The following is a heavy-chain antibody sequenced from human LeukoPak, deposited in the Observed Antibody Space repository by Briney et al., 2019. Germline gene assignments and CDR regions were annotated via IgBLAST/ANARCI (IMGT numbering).Heavy chain of an antibody. CDR2: ISGSGGST. V-gene: IGHV3-23*01. CDR3: AKGVSSSGYYPDAFDI. J-gene: IGHJ3*02. D-gene: IGHD3-22*01. CDR1: GFTFSIYA. Sequence: GGSLRLFCAASGFTFSIYAMRWVPQAPGKGLEWGSAISGSGGSTYYADSVKGRFTISRDNSKNRLYLQMNSLRAEDTAVYYCAKGVSSSGYYPDAFDIWGQGTMVTVSS.